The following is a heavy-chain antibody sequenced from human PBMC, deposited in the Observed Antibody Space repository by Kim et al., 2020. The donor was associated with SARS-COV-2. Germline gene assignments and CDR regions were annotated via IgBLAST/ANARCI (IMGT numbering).Heavy chain of an antibody. J-gene: IGHJ4*02. Sequence: GGSLRLSCVASGFTLSSIGMHWVRQAPGRGLEWVGVIWSDGRNENYPDSVKGRFTISRDNSKNTLFLQMNSLRPEDTAVYYCAKRRGGSGTYFALDLWGQGTLVTVSS. CDR2: IWSDGRNE. CDR3: AKRRGGSGTYFALDL. CDR1: GFTLSSIG. D-gene: IGHD3-10*01. V-gene: IGHV3-33*06.